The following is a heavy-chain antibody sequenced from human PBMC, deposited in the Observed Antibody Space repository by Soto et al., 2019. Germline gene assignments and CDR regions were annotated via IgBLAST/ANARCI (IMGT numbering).Heavy chain of an antibody. J-gene: IGHJ4*02. D-gene: IGHD3-3*01. CDR3: ARGSGY. CDR2: IYYSGST. Sequence: SETMSVTCPFAGFSISSDDYYWSWIRQPPGKGLEWIGYIYYSGSTYYNPSLKSRVTISVDTSKNQFSLKLSSVTAADTAVYYCARGSGYWGQGTLVTVSS. CDR1: GFSISSDDYY. V-gene: IGHV4-30-4*01.